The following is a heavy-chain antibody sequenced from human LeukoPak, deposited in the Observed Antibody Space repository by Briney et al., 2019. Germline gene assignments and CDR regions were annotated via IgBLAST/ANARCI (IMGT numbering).Heavy chain of an antibody. CDR2: IKSKTDGGTT. Sequence: GGSLRLSCAASGFTFSNAWMSWVRQAPGKGLEWVCRIKSKTDGGTTDYAAPVKGRFTISRDDSKNTLYLQMSSLKTEDTAVYYCTTAPYCSSTSYYYYMDVWGKGTTVTVSS. J-gene: IGHJ6*03. V-gene: IGHV3-15*01. CDR1: GFTFSNAW. CDR3: TTAPYCSSTSYYYYMDV. D-gene: IGHD2-2*01.